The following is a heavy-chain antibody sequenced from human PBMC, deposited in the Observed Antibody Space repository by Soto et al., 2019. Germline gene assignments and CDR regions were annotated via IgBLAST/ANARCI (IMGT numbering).Heavy chain of an antibody. CDR2: ITADGGGT. V-gene: IGHV3-23*01. CDR1: GFTFSRYI. Sequence: GGSLRLSCTASGFTFSRYIMNWVRQAPGKGLEWISTITADGGGTFYADSVKGRFTISRDNSKNTLYLQMNSLRAEDTAVYYCARVTGATTSYYYYGMDVWGQGTTVTVSS. D-gene: IGHD1-26*01. J-gene: IGHJ6*02. CDR3: ARVTGATTSYYYYGMDV.